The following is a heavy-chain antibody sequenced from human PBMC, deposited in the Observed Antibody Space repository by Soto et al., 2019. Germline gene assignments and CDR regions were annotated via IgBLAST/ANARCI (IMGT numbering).Heavy chain of an antibody. CDR1: GGTFSSYA. V-gene: IGHV1-69*13. CDR2: IIPIFGTA. D-gene: IGHD2-15*01. Sequence: SVKVSCKASGGTFSSYAISWVRQAPGQGLEWMGGIIPIFGTANYAQKFQGRVTMTADESTSTAYMELSSLRSEDTAVYYCARAQRVVAATHYYYMDVWGKGTTVTVSS. CDR3: ARAQRVVAATHYYYMDV. J-gene: IGHJ6*03.